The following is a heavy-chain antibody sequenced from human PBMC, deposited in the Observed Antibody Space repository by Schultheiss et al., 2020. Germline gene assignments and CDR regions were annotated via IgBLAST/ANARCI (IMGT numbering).Heavy chain of an antibody. V-gene: IGHV4-39*01. CDR3: ASPALYYYYGMDV. CDR2: IYYSGST. Sequence: SETLSLTCTVSGGSISSSSYYWGWMRQPPGKGLEWIGSIYYSGSTYYNPSLKSRVTISVNTSKNQFSLKLSSVTAADTDVYYCASPALYYYYGMDVWCQGTTVTAS. CDR1: GGSISSSSYY. J-gene: IGHJ6*02.